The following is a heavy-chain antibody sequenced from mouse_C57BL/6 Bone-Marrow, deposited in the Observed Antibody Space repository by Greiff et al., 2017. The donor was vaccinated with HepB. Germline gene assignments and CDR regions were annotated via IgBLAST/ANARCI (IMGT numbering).Heavy chain of an antibody. CDR2: INPSSGYT. D-gene: IGHD1-1*01. V-gene: IGHV1-7*01. Sequence: QVQLKQSGAELAKPGASVKLSCKASGYTFTSYWMHWVKQRPGQGLEWIGYINPSSGYTKYNQKFKDKATLTADKSSSTAYMQLSSLTYEDSAVYYCARKYRSTVVERGYYAMDYWGQGTSVTVSS. J-gene: IGHJ4*01. CDR3: ARKYRSTVVERGYYAMDY. CDR1: GYTFTSYW.